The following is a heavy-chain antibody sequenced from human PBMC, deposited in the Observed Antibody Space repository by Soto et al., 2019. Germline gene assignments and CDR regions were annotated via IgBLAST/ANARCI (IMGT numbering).Heavy chain of an antibody. V-gene: IGHV3-72*01. Sequence: EVQLVESGGGLVQPGGSLRLSCAASGFTFSDHYMDWVRQAPGKGLEWVGRTRNKANSYTTEYAASVKGRFTISRDDSKNSLYLQMNSLKTEDTAVYYCARVVGRIAVADWGQGTLVTVSS. CDR3: ARVVGRIAVAD. D-gene: IGHD6-19*01. CDR2: TRNKANSYTT. CDR1: GFTFSDHY. J-gene: IGHJ4*02.